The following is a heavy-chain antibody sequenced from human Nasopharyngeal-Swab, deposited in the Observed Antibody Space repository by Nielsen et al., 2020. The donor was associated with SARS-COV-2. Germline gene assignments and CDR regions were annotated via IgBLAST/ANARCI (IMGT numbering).Heavy chain of an antibody. J-gene: IGHJ6*02. Sequence: SVKVSCKVSGGTISSYAISWVRQAPGQGLEWMGGIIPILGIANYAQKFQGRVTITADKSTSTAYMELSSLRSEDTAVYYCAREYGIVVVPAATGGMDVWGQGTTVTVSS. CDR1: GGTISSYA. D-gene: IGHD2-2*01. CDR3: AREYGIVVVPAATGGMDV. V-gene: IGHV1-69*10. CDR2: IIPILGIA.